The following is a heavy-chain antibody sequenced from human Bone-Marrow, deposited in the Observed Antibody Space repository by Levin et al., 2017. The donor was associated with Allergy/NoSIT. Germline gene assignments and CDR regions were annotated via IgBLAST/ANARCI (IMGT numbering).Heavy chain of an antibody. V-gene: IGHV3-64*01. CDR2: VSSNGGST. Sequence: GGSLRLSCAASGFTFSSYAMHWVRQAPGKGLEYVSAVSSNGGSTYYANSVKGRFTISRDNSKNTLYLQMGSLRAEDMAVYYCARGFGSGYYDFWSGYSYFDYWGQGTLVTVSS. D-gene: IGHD3-3*01. CDR1: GFTFSSYA. J-gene: IGHJ4*02. CDR3: ARGFGSGYYDFWSGYSYFDY.